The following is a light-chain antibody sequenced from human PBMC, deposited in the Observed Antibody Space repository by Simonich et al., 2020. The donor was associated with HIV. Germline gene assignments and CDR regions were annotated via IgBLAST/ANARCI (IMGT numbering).Light chain of an antibody. V-gene: IGLV7-43*01. CDR3: LLYYGGAWV. J-gene: IGLJ3*02. CDR2: STT. Sequence: QTVVTQEPSLTVSPGGTVTLTCASSTGAVTSGYYPNWIQQKPGQAPRTLIYSTTNKYSWTPCRFSGSLLGGKAALTLSGVQPEDEAEYYCLLYYGGAWVFGGGTKLTVL. CDR1: TGAVTSGYY.